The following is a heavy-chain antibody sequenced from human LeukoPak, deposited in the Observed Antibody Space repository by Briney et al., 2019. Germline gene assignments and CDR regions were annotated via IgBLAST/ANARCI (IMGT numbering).Heavy chain of an antibody. V-gene: IGHV4-59*08. Sequence: SETLSLTCTLSGGSINAYWWSWIRQPPGKGLEWIGYISSSGSTNYNPSLKSRVTISLATSKTHFSLNLNSVTAADTAVYYCAGLHFAASEGFDPWGQGILVTVSS. CDR1: GGSINAYW. CDR3: AGLHFAASEGFDP. CDR2: ISSSGST. J-gene: IGHJ5*02. D-gene: IGHD6-13*01.